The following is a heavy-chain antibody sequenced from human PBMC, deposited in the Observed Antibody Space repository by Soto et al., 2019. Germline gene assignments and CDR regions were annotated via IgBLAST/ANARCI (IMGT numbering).Heavy chain of an antibody. CDR1: GFTFGISG. CDR2: VWYDGSNK. V-gene: IGHV3-33*01. Sequence: QVQLVESGGGVVQPGRSLRLSCAASGFTFGISGMHWVRQAPGKGLEWVAVVWYDGSNKYYADSVKGRFTISRDNSKNTVSLHMNSLRAEDTAVYYCARDCSGGSCYFFDYWGQGTLVIVSS. CDR3: ARDCSGGSCYFFDY. D-gene: IGHD2-15*01. J-gene: IGHJ4*02.